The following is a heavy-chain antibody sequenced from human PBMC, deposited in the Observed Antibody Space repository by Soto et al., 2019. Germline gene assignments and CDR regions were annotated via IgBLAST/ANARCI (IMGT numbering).Heavy chain of an antibody. CDR1: GGSISSGDYY. Sequence: SETLSLTCTVSGGSISSGDYYWSWIRQPPGKGLEWIGYILYSGSTYYNPSLKSRVTISVDTSKNQFSLKLSSVTAADTAVYYCARGARYRTGYNWFDPWGQGTLVTVSS. J-gene: IGHJ5*02. V-gene: IGHV4-30-4*01. CDR2: ILYSGST. CDR3: ARGARYRTGYNWFDP. D-gene: IGHD3-9*01.